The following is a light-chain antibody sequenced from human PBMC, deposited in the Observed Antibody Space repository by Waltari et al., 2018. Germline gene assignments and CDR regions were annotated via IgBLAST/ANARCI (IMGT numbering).Light chain of an antibody. V-gene: IGLV1-44*01. J-gene: IGLJ2*01. CDR2: YHN. CDR3: ATWDDSLNGVV. Sequence: QSVLTQPPSASGTPGQRVTISCSGSSSNIGSNTVNWYHQLPGKAPKLLFYYHNQRPSGVPDRFATSKSGTSASLAISGLQAEDEADYYCATWDDSLNGVVFGGGTKLTVL. CDR1: SSNIGSNT.